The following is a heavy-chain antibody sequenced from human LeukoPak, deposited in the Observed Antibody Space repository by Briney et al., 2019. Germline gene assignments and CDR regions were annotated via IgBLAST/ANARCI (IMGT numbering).Heavy chain of an antibody. V-gene: IGHV3-30*02. CDR3: AKGYYFDILSGYSSLDS. J-gene: IGHJ4*02. CDR1: GFTFSSYG. D-gene: IGHD3-9*01. CDR2: IRYDGTNK. Sequence: GGSLRLSCAASGFTFSSYGMHWVRQAPGKGLEWVAFIRYDGTNKYYADSVKGRFTISRDDSKNTLYLQMNSLRAEDTAAYYCAKGYYFDILSGYSSLDSWGQGTLVTVSS.